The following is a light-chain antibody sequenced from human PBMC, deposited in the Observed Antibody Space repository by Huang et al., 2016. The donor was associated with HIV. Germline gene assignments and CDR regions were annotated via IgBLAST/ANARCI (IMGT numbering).Light chain of an antibody. CDR1: QNIDTW. J-gene: IGKJ1*01. CDR3: QQYDTYPWT. Sequence: DILMTQSPLTLSGSVGARVTITFRSSQNIDTWLAWYQQKLGKAPKLLIYGGSTLERGVPSRFSGCGSGTEFTLTITSLQPDDFATYYCQQYDTYPWTFGQGTTVDI. CDR2: GGS. V-gene: IGKV1-5*01.